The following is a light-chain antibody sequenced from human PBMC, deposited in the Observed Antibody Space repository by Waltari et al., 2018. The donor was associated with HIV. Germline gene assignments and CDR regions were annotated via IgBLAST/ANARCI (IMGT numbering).Light chain of an antibody. CDR1: NIERKS. CDR3: QVWDSATDHVL. CDR2: YDT. Sequence: SSRLTQPPSVSVAPGETATITCGAINIERKSVHWYQQKAGQAPVVVMSYDTDRPAGIAELFSGFNSGHSATLIISRVGAGDEADYDCQVWDSATDHVLFGGGTRLTVL. J-gene: IGLJ2*01. V-gene: IGLV3-21*04.